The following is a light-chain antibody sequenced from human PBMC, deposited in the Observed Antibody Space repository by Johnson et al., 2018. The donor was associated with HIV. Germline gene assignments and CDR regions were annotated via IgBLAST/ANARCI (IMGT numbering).Light chain of an antibody. J-gene: IGLJ1*01. CDR2: ENN. Sequence: QSVLTQPPSVSAAPGQKVTISCSGSSSNIGNNYVSWYQQLPGTAPKLLIYENNKRPSGIPDRFSGSKSGTSATLGITGLQTGDEADYYCGTWDSSLGGVFGTGTNVTVL. CDR3: GTWDSSLGGV. V-gene: IGLV1-51*02. CDR1: SSNIGNNY.